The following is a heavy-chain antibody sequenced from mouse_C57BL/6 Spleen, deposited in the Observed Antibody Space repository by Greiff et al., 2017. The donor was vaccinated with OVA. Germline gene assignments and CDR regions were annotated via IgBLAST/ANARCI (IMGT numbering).Heavy chain of an antibody. CDR1: GYAFSSYW. CDR3: ARGRDLGSGVGDY. V-gene: IGHV1-80*01. CDR2: IYPGDGDT. Sequence: VQLQQSGAELVKPGASVKISCKASGYAFSSYWMNWVKQRPGKGLEWIGQIYPGDGDTNYNGKFKGKATLTADKSSSTAYMQLSSLTSEDSAVYFCARGRDLGSGVGDYWGQGTTLTVSS. D-gene: IGHD1-1*02. J-gene: IGHJ2*01.